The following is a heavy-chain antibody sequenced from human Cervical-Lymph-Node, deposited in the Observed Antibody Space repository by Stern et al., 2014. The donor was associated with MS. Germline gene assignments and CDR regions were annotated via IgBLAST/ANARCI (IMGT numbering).Heavy chain of an antibody. Sequence: VQLEESEAEVEKPGASVKVSCKASGYIFTDYYLHWVRQAPGQGLEWMGRINPKSGGTSYAQSFQGRVTLTRDTSITTAYMDLSRLTSDDTAVYYCTRALRIADRPSPGGHWFDPWGQGTLVIVSS. V-gene: IGHV1-2*02. CDR1: GYIFTDYY. CDR3: TRALRIADRPSPGGHWFDP. CDR2: INPKSGGT. D-gene: IGHD6-6*01. J-gene: IGHJ5*02.